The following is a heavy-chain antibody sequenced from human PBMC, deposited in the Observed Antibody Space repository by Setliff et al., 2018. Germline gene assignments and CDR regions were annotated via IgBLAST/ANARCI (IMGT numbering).Heavy chain of an antibody. V-gene: IGHV4-59*01. CDR1: GDSMSSYY. CDR3: ARDQFSSGWYGPPESYFDC. CDR2: IQKRGSTTT. D-gene: IGHD6-19*01. J-gene: IGHJ4*02. Sequence: SETLSLTCNVSGDSMSSYYWSWIRQAPGKGLEWLGYIQKRGSTTTKYNPPLGSRISMSLDTSKNQFSLQLSSVSDGDTAVYYCARDQFSSGWYGPPESYFDCWGQGILVTVSS.